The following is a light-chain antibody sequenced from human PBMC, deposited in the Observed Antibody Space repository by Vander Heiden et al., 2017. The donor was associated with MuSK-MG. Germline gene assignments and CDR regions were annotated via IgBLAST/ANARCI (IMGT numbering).Light chain of an antibody. CDR3: QAWDSSTHVV. J-gene: IGLJ2*01. CDR1: NLGDKY. Sequence: SYELTQPPSVSVSPGHTATITCSGDNLGDKYACWYPQKPGHSPSLVLYQASKRPSGIPGRFSGYNSGNPATLTISGNQAMDEDDYCCQAWDSSTHVVFGGGTKLTVL. CDR2: QAS. V-gene: IGLV3-1*01.